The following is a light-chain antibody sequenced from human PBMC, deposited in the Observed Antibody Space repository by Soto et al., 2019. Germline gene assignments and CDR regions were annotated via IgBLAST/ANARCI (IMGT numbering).Light chain of an antibody. J-gene: IGKJ1*01. CDR3: HQDPKCTLT. CDR2: GAS. V-gene: IGKV3-15*01. CDR1: QSVATN. Sequence: SPASRFGFQGERATLSCRASQSVATNLAWYQQRPGQAPRLLIYGASKRAIGLPARFSGSGSGTEFTLTMACRLSIHFAVYYRHQDPKCTLTFGQGTKVDIK.